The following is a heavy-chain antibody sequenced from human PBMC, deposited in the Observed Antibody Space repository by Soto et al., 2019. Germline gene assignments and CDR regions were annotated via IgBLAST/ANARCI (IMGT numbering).Heavy chain of an antibody. CDR1: GFTFSRYA. J-gene: IGHJ5*02. CDR2: ITCSHSRX. CDR3: SRGHHSMDL. V-gene: IGHV3-23*01. Sequence: SGFTFSRYAMSWVRQAPGKELEWFSIITCSHSRXYYADSVKGRFTISRDNSKSALYLQMNSLRAEDSALYYCSRGHHSMDLWGQGTLVTVSS. D-gene: IGHD4-4*01.